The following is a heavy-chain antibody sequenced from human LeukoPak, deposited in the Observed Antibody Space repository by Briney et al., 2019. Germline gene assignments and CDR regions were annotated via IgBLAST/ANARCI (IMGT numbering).Heavy chain of an antibody. CDR3: ARHVYYYYYYMDV. J-gene: IGHJ6*03. Sequence: PSETLSLTCAVSAYSISSGYYWGWIRQPPGKGLEWIGSIYNSGSTYYNPSLKSRVTISVDTSKNQFSLKLTSVTAADTAMYYCARHVYYYYYYMDVGGKGTTVTVS. CDR2: IYNSGST. CDR1: AYSISSGYY. V-gene: IGHV4-38-2*01.